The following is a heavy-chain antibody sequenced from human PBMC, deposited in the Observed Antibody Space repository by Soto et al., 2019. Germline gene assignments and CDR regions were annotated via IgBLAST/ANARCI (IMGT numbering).Heavy chain of an antibody. V-gene: IGHV3-74*01. CDR3: ARGSPFQYDGSAFNYFDY. CDR1: GFTFSSNW. D-gene: IGHD3-22*01. CDR2: INRDGSST. Sequence: PGGSLRLSCAASGFTFSSNWMHWVRQAPGKGLVWVSRINRDGSSTIYADSVKGRFTISRDNAKNTLDLQMNSLRADDTAVYYCARGSPFQYDGSAFNYFDYWGRGTLVTVSS. J-gene: IGHJ4*02.